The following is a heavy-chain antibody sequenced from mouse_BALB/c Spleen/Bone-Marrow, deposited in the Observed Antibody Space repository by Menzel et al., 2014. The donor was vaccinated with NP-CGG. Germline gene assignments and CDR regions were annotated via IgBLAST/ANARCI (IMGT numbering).Heavy chain of an antibody. J-gene: IGHJ2*01. V-gene: IGHV3-5*02. CDR3: ARELYYFDY. CDR2: IYYSGTI. Sequence: DVKLQESGPGLVKPSQTVSLPCTVTGISITTGNYRWSWIRQFPGNKLEWIGYIYYSGTITYNPSLTSRTTITRDTSKNQFFLEMNSLTAEDTATYYCARELYYFDYWGQGTTLTVSS. CDR1: GISITTGNYR.